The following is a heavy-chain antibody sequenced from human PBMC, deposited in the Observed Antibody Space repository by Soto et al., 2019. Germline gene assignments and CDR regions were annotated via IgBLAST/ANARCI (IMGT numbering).Heavy chain of an antibody. D-gene: IGHD3-22*01. CDR1: GGTFSSYA. Sequence: SVKVSCKASGGTFSSYAISWVRQAPGQGLEWMGGIIPIFGTANYAQKFQGRVTITADESTSTAYMELSSLRSEDTAVYYCARGARDYYDSSGYFYDWFDPWGQGTLVTVSS. V-gene: IGHV1-69*13. CDR2: IIPIFGTA. J-gene: IGHJ5*02. CDR3: ARGARDYYDSSGYFYDWFDP.